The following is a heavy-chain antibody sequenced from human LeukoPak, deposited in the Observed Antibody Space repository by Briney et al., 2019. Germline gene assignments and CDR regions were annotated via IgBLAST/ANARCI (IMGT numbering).Heavy chain of an antibody. Sequence: PSETLSLTCAVYGGSFIGYYWSWIRQPPGTGLEWIGEINHSGSTNYNPSLKSRVTISVVTSKNQFSLKLSSVTAADTAVYYCARPSVDTDMAKYPGYYYYYMDVWGKGTTATVSS. CDR3: ARPSVDTDMAKYPGYYYYYMDV. CDR2: INHSGST. V-gene: IGHV4-34*01. CDR1: GGSFIGYY. J-gene: IGHJ6*03. D-gene: IGHD5-18*01.